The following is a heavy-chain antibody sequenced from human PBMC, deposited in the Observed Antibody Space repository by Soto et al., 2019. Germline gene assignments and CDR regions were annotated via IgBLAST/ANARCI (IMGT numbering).Heavy chain of an antibody. CDR3: TKNSAYALDY. D-gene: IGHD5-12*01. CDR1: GGSITNTNW. V-gene: IGHV4-4*02. Sequence: SETLSLTCDVSGGSITNTNWWSWVRQPPGEGLEWIGEMHHIGSTNYNPSLNSRVTMSVDTSKNQFFLKLNSVTAADTAVYYGTKNSAYALDYWGQGTLVTVSS. CDR2: MHHIGST. J-gene: IGHJ4*02.